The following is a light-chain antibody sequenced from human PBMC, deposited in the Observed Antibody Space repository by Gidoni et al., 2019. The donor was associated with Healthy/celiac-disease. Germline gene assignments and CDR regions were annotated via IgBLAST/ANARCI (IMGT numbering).Light chain of an antibody. CDR2: DAS. V-gene: IGKV1-33*01. CDR3: QQYDNLPLT. CDR1: QDISNY. Sequence: DIQMTQSPSSLSASVGDRVTITCQASQDISNYLNWYQHKPGKAPKLLFYDASNLETGVPSRFIGSGSGTAFTFTISSLQPEDIATYYCQQYDNLPLTFGGGTKVEIK. J-gene: IGKJ4*01.